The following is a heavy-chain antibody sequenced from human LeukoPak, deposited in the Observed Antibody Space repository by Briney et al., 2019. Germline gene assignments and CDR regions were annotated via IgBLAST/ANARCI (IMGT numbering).Heavy chain of an antibody. D-gene: IGHD3-10*01. Sequence: PSETLSLTCTVSGGSISSSSYYWGWIRQPPGKGLEWIGSIYYSGSTYYNPSLKSRVTISVDTSKNQFSLKLSSVTAADTAVYYCARDASVRGVIINPLDYWAREPWSPSPQ. J-gene: IGHJ4*02. CDR2: IYYSGST. CDR3: ARDASVRGVIINPLDY. V-gene: IGHV4-39*07. CDR1: GGSISSSSYY.